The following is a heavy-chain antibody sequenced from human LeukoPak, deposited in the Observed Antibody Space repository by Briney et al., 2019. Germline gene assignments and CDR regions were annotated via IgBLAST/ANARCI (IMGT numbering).Heavy chain of an antibody. V-gene: IGHV4-59*01. J-gene: IGHJ5*02. D-gene: IGHD3-22*01. Sequence: SETLSLTCTVSGGSLSTYYWSWIRQPPGKGLEWIGYIYYSGSTNYNPSLKSRVTISVDTSKNQFSLKLSSVTAADTAVYYCAEASSGYYNNWFDPWGQGTLVTVSS. CDR3: AEASSGYYNNWFDP. CDR2: IYYSGST. CDR1: GGSLSTYY.